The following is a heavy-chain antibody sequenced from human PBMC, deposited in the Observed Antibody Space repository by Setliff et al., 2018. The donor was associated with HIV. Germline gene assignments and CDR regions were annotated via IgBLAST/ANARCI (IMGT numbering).Heavy chain of an antibody. Sequence: SVKVSCKASGGTFKDLAISWVRQAPGQGLEWMGGVIPSFATANYAQKFQGRITITADELTSTVYMDLHSLKSEDSAVYYCANPHDGGAFDVWGQGTAVTVSS. CDR2: VIPSFATA. V-gene: IGHV1-69*13. CDR1: GGTFKDLA. CDR3: ANPHDGGAFDV. D-gene: IGHD1-1*01. J-gene: IGHJ3*01.